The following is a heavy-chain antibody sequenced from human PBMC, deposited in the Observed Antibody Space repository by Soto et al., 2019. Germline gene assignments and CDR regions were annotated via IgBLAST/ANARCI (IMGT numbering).Heavy chain of an antibody. V-gene: IGHV1-69*13. CDR3: ARDNRRGWLELRQWFDP. D-gene: IGHD1-7*01. J-gene: IGHJ5*02. CDR2: IIPIFGTA. Sequence: SVKVSCKASGGTFSSYAISWVRQAPGQGLEWMGGIIPIFGTANYAQKFQGRVTITADESTSTAYMELSSLRSEDTAVYYCARDNRRGWLELRQWFDPWGQGTLVTVSS. CDR1: GGTFSSYA.